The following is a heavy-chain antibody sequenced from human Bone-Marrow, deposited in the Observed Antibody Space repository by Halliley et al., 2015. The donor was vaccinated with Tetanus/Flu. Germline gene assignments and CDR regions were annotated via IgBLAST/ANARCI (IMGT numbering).Heavy chain of an antibody. V-gene: IGHV1-18*01. CDR2: ISSFTGNT. CDR3: AREAYYGSGIDY. D-gene: IGHD3-10*01. Sequence: GGMGWISSFTGNTKYGQTLQGRLTVTTDKSTSTAYMELRSLRSDDTAMYFCAREAYYGSGIDYWGQGTLVTVSS. J-gene: IGHJ4*02.